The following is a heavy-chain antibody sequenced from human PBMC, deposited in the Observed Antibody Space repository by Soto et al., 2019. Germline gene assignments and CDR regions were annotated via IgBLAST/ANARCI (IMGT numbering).Heavy chain of an antibody. CDR3: ARDGRGYSYGATNGDYYYGMNV. CDR2: IYYSGST. Sequence: SETLSLTCTASGGSVSSGSYYWSWIRQPPGKGLEWIGYIYYSGSTNYNPSLKSRVTMSVDTSKNQFSLKLSSVTAADPAVYYCARDGRGYSYGATNGDYYYGMNVWRQGTTVTVSS. D-gene: IGHD5-18*01. V-gene: IGHV4-61*01. CDR1: GGSVSSGSYY. J-gene: IGHJ6*02.